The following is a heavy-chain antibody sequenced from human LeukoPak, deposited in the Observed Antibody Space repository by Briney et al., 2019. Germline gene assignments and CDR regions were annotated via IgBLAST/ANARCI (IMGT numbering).Heavy chain of an antibody. CDR3: VKGGQDCSPTTCYYD. CDR2: ISGSGRT. V-gene: IGHV3-23*01. D-gene: IGHD2-2*01. J-gene: IGHJ4*02. Sequence: GGSLRLSCVASGCFFNNYAVSWVRQAPGKGLEWVSAISGSGRTYYADSVKGRFTISRDNSKNTGYLQMNSLRAEDTAVYYCVKGGQDCSPTTCYYDWGQGTLVTVSS. CDR1: GCFFNNYA.